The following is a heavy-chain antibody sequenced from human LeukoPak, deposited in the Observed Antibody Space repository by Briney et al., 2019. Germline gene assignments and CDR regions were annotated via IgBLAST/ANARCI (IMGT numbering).Heavy chain of an antibody. D-gene: IGHD6-13*01. CDR2: IGTAGDT. Sequence: GGSLRLSCAASGFTFSSYDMHWVRQATGKGLEWVSAIGTAGDTYYPGSVKGRFTISRDNSKNTLYLQMNSLRAEDTAVYYCATEYRQAAAVSYAFDYWGQGTLVTVSS. V-gene: IGHV3-13*01. CDR3: ATEYRQAAAVSYAFDY. J-gene: IGHJ4*02. CDR1: GFTFSSYD.